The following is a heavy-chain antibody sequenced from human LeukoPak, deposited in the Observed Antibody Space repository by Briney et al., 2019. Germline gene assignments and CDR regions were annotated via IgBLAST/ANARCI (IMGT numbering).Heavy chain of an antibody. D-gene: IGHD4-11*01. V-gene: IGHV4-39*07. CDR2: IYYSGSS. CDR1: GDSITNNNCY. J-gene: IGHJ4*02. CDR3: VRLDYSNFFDY. Sequence: PSKTPSLTCTVSGDSITNNNCYWGWVRQPPGKGLEWIASIYYSGSSYYNPSLKSRVTMSVDTSKNQFSLKLSSVTAADTAIYYCVRLDYSNFFDYWGQGNLVTVSS.